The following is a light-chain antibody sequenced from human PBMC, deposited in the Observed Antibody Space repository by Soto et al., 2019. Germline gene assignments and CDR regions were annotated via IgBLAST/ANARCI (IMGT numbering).Light chain of an antibody. Sequence: DVVMTQSPLSLAVSLGQPASISCRSSQGLVHGDGNTYLNWFQQRPGQSPRRLIYDVSNRDSGVPDRFSGSWSGTEFTLKISRVGAEDVGVYFCMQGTHWPKTFGQGTKVEIK. V-gene: IGKV2-30*02. J-gene: IGKJ1*01. CDR1: QGLVHGDGNTY. CDR3: MQGTHWPKT. CDR2: DVS.